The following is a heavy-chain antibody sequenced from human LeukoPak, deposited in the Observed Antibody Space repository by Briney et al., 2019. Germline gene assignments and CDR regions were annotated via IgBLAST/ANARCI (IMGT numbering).Heavy chain of an antibody. CDR1: GFTFSSYW. J-gene: IGHJ3*02. Sequence: GGSLRLSCAASGFTFSSYWMSWVRQAPGKGLEWLGIIYPGDSDTRYSPSFQGQVTISADKSISTAYLQWNSLRASDTAMYYCARRPSYDFWSGYYGVDGLDIWGQGTMVTVSS. V-gene: IGHV5-51*01. CDR2: IYPGDSDT. CDR3: ARRPSYDFWSGYYGVDGLDI. D-gene: IGHD3-3*01.